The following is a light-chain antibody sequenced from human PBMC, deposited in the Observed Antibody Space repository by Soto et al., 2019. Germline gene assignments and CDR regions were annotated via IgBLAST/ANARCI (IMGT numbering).Light chain of an antibody. CDR1: QGISNY. CDR2: ASS. CDR3: QKYNSAPRT. Sequence: DIQMTQSPSSLSASVRDRVTITCRASQGISNYLAWFQQKPGKVPELLIYASSTLRSGVPSRFSGSGSGKNFTLTISSLQPEDVATYYCQKYNSAPRTFGQGTKLEIK. V-gene: IGKV1-27*01. J-gene: IGKJ2*01.